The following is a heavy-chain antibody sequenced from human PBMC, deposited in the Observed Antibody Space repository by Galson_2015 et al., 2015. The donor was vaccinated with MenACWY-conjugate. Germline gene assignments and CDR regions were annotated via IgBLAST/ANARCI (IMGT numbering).Heavy chain of an antibody. CDR3: ARGVTRTSGTINWYFDF. J-gene: IGHJ2*01. D-gene: IGHD6-13*01. CDR2: TYYRSRWHN. V-gene: IGHV6-1*01. Sequence: ISWDSVSSNSAAWTWIRQSPSRGLEWLGRTYYRSRWHNDYAVSVKSRITINPDTSKNQLSLQLSSVTPEDTAVYYCARGVTRTSGTINWYFDFWGRGTLVTVSS. CDR1: WDSVSSNSAA.